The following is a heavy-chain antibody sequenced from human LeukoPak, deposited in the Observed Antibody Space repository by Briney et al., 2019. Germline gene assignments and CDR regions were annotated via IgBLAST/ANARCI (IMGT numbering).Heavy chain of an antibody. V-gene: IGHV4-59*01. Sequence: PSETLSLTCAVYGGSISSYYWSWIRQPPGKGLEWIGYIYDSGSTNYNPSLKSRVTISVDTSKNQFSLKLGSVTAADTAVYYCARVGGTNYYYYGMDVWGQGTTVTVSS. CDR2: IYDSGST. CDR3: ARVGGTNYYYYGMDV. J-gene: IGHJ6*02. D-gene: IGHD1-1*01. CDR1: GGSISSYY.